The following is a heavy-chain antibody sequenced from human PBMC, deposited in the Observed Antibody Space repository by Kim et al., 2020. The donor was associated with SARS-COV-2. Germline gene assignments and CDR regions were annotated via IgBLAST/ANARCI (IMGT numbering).Heavy chain of an antibody. CDR3: ARGSLLTGYYTLDY. D-gene: IGHD3-9*01. CDR1: GGSISSYY. V-gene: IGHV4-4*07. Sequence: SETLSLTCTVSGGSISSYYWSWIRQPAGKGLEWIGRIYTSGSTNYNPSLKSRVTMSVDTSKNQFSLKLSSVTAADTAVYYCARGSLLTGYYTLDYWGQGTLVTVSS. CDR2: IYTSGST. J-gene: IGHJ4*02.